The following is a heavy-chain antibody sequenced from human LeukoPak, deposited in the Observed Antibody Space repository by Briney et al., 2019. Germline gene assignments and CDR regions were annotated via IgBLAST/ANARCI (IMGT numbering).Heavy chain of an antibody. J-gene: IGHJ6*02. V-gene: IGHV1-69*01. CDR1: GGTFSSYA. CDR2: IIPIFGTA. D-gene: IGHD3-22*01. CDR3: ARVPTWDNYYDSSGYYYYYGMDV. Sequence: GSSVKVSCKASGGTFSSYAISWVRQAPGQGLEWMGGIIPIFGTANYARKFQGRVTITADESTSTAYMELSSLRSEDTAVYYCARVPTWDNYYDSSGYYYYYGMDVWGQGTTVTVSS.